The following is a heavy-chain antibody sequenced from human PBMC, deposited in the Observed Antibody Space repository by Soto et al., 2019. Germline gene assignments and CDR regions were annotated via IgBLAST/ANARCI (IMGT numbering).Heavy chain of an antibody. J-gene: IGHJ4*02. D-gene: IGHD1-20*01. Sequence: QGQLVESGGGVVQPGRSLRLSCVASGFDFKTYGMHWVRQAPGKGLEWVAVIGFDGTNIHYSDSLRGRFSISRENSENTVSLQMNSLRVEDTALYYCVRTACVINNCSYRGVRWGQGTLVTV. CDR2: IGFDGTNI. CDR1: GFDFKTYG. CDR3: VRTACVINNCSYRGVR. V-gene: IGHV3-33*01.